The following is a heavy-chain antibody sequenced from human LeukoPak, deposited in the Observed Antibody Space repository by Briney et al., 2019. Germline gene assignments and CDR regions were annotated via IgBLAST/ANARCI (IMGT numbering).Heavy chain of an antibody. CDR2: IWSDGSNE. CDR3: AKDVQRGFDYSSLLDH. D-gene: IGHD4-11*01. Sequence: GGSLSLSCAASGFTFSHYGMHWLRQAPGKGLEGVAVIWSDGSNEYYADSVKGRFTSSRDNFKNSVSLQMNILRAKDTAIYYWAKDVQRGFDYSSLLDHWGQGALVTVSS. V-gene: IGHV3-33*03. CDR1: GFTFSHYG. J-gene: IGHJ4*02.